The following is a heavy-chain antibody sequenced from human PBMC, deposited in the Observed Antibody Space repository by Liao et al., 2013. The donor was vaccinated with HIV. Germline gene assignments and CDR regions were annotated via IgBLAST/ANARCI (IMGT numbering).Heavy chain of an antibody. J-gene: IGHJ5*01. Sequence: QVQLQESGPGLVKPSETLSLTCNVSGGSISSYYWSWIRQPAGKGLEWIGRIYSSGSSNYNRSLKSRVTMSVDTSKKQFSLKLTSVTAADTAVYYCARETGDPGWFDPWGQGTLVTVSS. CDR3: ARETGDPGWFDP. D-gene: IGHD7-27*01. CDR2: IYSSGSS. V-gene: IGHV4-4*07. CDR1: GGSISSYY.